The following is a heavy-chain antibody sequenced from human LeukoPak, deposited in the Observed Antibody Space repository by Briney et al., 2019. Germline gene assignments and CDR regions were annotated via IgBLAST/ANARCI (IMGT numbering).Heavy chain of an antibody. CDR3: ARSLIAAPIGY. CDR2: IKQDGSEK. J-gene: IGHJ4*02. D-gene: IGHD6-6*01. V-gene: IGHV3-7*01. CDR1: GFTFSSYW. Sequence: GGSLRLSCAASGFTFSSYWMSWVRQAPGKGLEWVANIKQDGSEKYHVDSVKGRFTISRDNAKNSLYLQMNSLRAEDTAVYYCARSLIAAPIGYWGQGTLVTVSS.